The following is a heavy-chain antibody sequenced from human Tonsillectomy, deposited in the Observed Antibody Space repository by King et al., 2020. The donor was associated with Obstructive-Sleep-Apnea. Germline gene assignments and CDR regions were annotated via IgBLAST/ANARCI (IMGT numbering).Heavy chain of an antibody. CDR3: ARLTEYRQ. CDR2: IRNKANNYAK. CDR1: GFTFSGSS. J-gene: IGHJ4*02. Sequence: VQLVESGGGLVQPGGSLKLSCTASGFTFSGSSIHWVRQASGRGLEWVGRIRNKANNYAKTYAESLEGRFTISRDESKNTAYLQMNSLKIEDTAVYYCARLTEYRQWGQGTLVTVSS. V-gene: IGHV3-73*01. D-gene: IGHD6-6*01.